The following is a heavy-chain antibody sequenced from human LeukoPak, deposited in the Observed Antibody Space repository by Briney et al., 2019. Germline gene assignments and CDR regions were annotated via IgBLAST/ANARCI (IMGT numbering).Heavy chain of an antibody. J-gene: IGHJ5*02. CDR1: GFTFSSYA. V-gene: IGHV3-30*03. Sequence: GGSLRLSCVASGFTFSSYAMHWVRQAPGKGLEWVAVISFDGSNKYYADSVKARFTISRDNSKNTLYLQVSAEDTAIYYCARGYASTSQLDPWGQGTLVTVSS. CDR3: ARGYASTSQLDP. D-gene: IGHD6-13*01. CDR2: ISFDGSNK.